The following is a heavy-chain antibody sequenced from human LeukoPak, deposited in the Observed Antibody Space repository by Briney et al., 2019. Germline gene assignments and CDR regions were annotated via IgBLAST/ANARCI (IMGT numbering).Heavy chain of an antibody. Sequence: GGSLRLSCAASGFSFSIYSMNWVRQAPGKGLEWVSSISSSSSYIYYADSVKGRFTISRDNAKNSLYLQMDSLRAEDTAVYYCARAYYGSGTSHFNSWGQGTLVTVSS. J-gene: IGHJ4*02. CDR3: ARAYYGSGTSHFNS. V-gene: IGHV3-21*01. D-gene: IGHD3-10*01. CDR1: GFSFSIYS. CDR2: ISSSSSYI.